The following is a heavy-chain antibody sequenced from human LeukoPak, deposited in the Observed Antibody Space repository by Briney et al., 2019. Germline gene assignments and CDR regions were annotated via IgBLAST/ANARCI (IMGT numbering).Heavy chain of an antibody. CDR1: VVTSSSYA. CDR2: ICVSGGST. V-gene: IGHV3-23*01. Sequence: PGRSLRLSCAASVVTSSSYAMSCVRHAPGGGLEWVSAICVSGGSTYYADSVKGRFTIYRDNSKNTLYLQMNRLRAEDTAVYYCAKDQEPFDYWGQGTLVTVSS. J-gene: IGHJ4*02. D-gene: IGHD1-14*01. CDR3: AKDQEPFDY.